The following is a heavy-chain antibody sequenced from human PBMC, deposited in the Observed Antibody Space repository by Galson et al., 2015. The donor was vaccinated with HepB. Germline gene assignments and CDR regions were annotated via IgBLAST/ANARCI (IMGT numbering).Heavy chain of an antibody. J-gene: IGHJ5*02. V-gene: IGHV3-11*01. CDR2: ISDSGYTTI. CDR3: ARASLGWFDP. Sequence: SLRLSCAASGFTFSDYYMTWIRQAPGKGLEWVSYISDSGYTTISYADSVKGRFTIPRDNAKNSLYLQMNSLRAEDTAVYYCARASLGWFDPWGQGTLVTVSS. CDR1: GFTFSDYY.